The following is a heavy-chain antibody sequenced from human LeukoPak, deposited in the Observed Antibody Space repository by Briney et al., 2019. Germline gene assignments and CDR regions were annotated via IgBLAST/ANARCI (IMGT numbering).Heavy chain of an antibody. CDR3: ARSGPTDYYGSGSYYDY. Sequence: SETLSLTCAVYGGSFSGYYWSWIRQPPGQGLEWIGEINHSGSTNYNPSLKSRVTISVDTSKNQFSLKLSSVTAADTAVYYCARSGPTDYYGSGSYYDYWGQGTLVTVSS. CDR1: GGSFSGYY. V-gene: IGHV4-34*01. CDR2: INHSGST. D-gene: IGHD3-10*01. J-gene: IGHJ4*02.